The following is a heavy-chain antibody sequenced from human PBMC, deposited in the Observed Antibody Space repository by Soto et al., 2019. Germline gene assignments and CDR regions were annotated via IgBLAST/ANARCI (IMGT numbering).Heavy chain of an antibody. CDR1: GYTFTSYG. Sequence: QVHLVQSGAEVKKPGASVKVSCKTSGYTFTSYGISWVRQAPGQGLEWLGWISGYDGRTNLAQKVQDRVTMATDTSTSTVYMELRSLRSDDAAVYYWAREGDVPYYYSGMDVWGQGTTVTVSS. J-gene: IGHJ6*02. CDR3: AREGDVPYYYSGMDV. D-gene: IGHD2-21*02. V-gene: IGHV1-18*01. CDR2: ISGYDGRT.